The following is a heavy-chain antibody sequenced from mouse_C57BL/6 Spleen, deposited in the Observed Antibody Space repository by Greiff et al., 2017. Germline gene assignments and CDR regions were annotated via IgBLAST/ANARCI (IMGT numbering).Heavy chain of an antibody. CDR1: GYAFSSSW. CDR2: IYPGDGDT. CDR3: ARWGTFDD. J-gene: IGHJ2*01. D-gene: IGHD2-14*01. Sequence: QVQLQQSGPELVKPGASVKISCKASGYAFSSSWMNWVKQRPGKGLEWIGRIYPGDGDTNYNGKFKGKATLTADKSSSTAYMQLSSLTSEDSAVYFCARWGTFDDWGHGTTRTVSS. V-gene: IGHV1-82*01.